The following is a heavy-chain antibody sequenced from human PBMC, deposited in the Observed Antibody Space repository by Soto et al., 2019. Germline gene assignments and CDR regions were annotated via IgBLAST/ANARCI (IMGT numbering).Heavy chain of an antibody. CDR2: IKQDGSEK. V-gene: IGHV3-7*05. D-gene: IGHD1-1*01. CDR1: GFTFSSYW. Sequence: GGSLRLSCAASGFTFSSYWMSWVRQAPGKGLEWVANIKQDGSEKYYVDSVKGRFTISRDNAKNSLYLQMNSLRAEDTAVYYCARDTPNLSNNHRYYYYYYGMDVWGQGTTVTVSS. J-gene: IGHJ6*02. CDR3: ARDTPNLSNNHRYYYYYYGMDV.